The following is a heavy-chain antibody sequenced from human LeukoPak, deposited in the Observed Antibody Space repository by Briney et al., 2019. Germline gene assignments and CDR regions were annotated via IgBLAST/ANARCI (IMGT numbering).Heavy chain of an antibody. CDR2: INHSGST. Sequence: SETLSLTCAVYAGSFSGYYWTWIRQPPWKGLEWIGEINHSGSTNYNPSLKSRVTISVDTSKNQFSLKLNSVTAADTAVYYCARGRQYCSGGICSYNWFDPWGQGTLVTVSS. CDR1: AGSFSGYY. J-gene: IGHJ5*02. CDR3: ARGRQYCSGGICSYNWFDP. D-gene: IGHD2-15*01. V-gene: IGHV4-34*01.